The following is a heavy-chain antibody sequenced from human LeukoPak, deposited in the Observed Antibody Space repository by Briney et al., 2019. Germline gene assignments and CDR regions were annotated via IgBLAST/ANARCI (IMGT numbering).Heavy chain of an antibody. CDR2: IYYSGST. CDR3: ARHYDFWSGLGSFDY. CDR1: GGSFSGYY. V-gene: IGHV4-34*01. Sequence: SETLSLTCAVYGGSFSGYYWSWIRQPPGRGLEWVGSIYYSGSTYYNPSLKSRVTISVDTSKNQFSLKLSSVTAADTAVYYCARHYDFWSGLGSFDYWGQGTLVTVSS. D-gene: IGHD3-3*01. J-gene: IGHJ4*02.